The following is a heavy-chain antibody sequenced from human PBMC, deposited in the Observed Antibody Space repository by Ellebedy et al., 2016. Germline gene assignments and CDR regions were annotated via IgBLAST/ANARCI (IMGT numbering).Heavy chain of an antibody. CDR2: ISGSGDKT. CDR1: GFTFSSYW. J-gene: IGHJ4*02. V-gene: IGHV3-23*01. CDR3: RPGHYFDH. Sequence: GGSLRLXCAASGFTFSSYWMSWVRQAPGRGLEWVSIISGSGDKTDFADSVRGRFTISRDNSQDTLYLHMRSLRAEDTAVYYCRPGHYFDHWGQGTLVTVSS.